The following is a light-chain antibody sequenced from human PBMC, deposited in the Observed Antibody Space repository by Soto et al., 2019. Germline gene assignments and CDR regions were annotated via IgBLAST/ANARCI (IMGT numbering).Light chain of an antibody. CDR3: QQYNSYSWT. CDR2: DAS. Sequence: DIQMTQSPSTLSPSVGDRVTITCRASQSISSWLAWYQQKPGKAPKLLIYDASSLESGVPSRFSGSGSGTEFTLTISSLQPDDFATYYCQQYNSYSWTFGQGTKVEIK. J-gene: IGKJ1*01. CDR1: QSISSW. V-gene: IGKV1-5*01.